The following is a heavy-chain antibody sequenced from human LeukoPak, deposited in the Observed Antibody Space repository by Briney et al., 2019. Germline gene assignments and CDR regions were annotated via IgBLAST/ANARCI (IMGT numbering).Heavy chain of an antibody. V-gene: IGHV1-69*06. D-gene: IGHD6-19*01. CDR3: AREKYNSVAGTFDY. CDR1: GGTFSSYA. Sequence: ASVKVSCKASGGTFSSYAISWVRQAPGQGLEWMGGIIPIFGTANYAQKFQGRVTITADKSTSTAYMELSSLRSEDTAVYYCAREKYNSVAGTFDYWGQGTLVTVSS. CDR2: IIPIFGTA. J-gene: IGHJ4*02.